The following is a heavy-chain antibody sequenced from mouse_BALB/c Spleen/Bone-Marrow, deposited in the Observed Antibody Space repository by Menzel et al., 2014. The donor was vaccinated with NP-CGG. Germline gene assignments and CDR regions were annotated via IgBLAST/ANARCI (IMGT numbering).Heavy chain of an antibody. D-gene: IGHD2-4*01. V-gene: IGHV14-3*02. CDR2: IDPANGNT. J-gene: IGHJ4*01. CDR3: ARERDYDYAYAMDY. Sequence: VQLQQSGAELVRPGASVKLSCTASGFNIKDTYMHWVKQRPEQGLEWIGRIDPANGNTKYDPKFQGKATITADTSSNTDYLQLSSLTSEDTAVYYCARERDYDYAYAMDYWGQGTSVTVSS. CDR1: GFNIKDTY.